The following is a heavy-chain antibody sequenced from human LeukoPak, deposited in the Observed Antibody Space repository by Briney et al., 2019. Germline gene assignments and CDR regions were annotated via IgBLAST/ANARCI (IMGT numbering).Heavy chain of an antibody. J-gene: IGHJ4*02. CDR1: GFIFSSYA. CDR2: ITTSGGDS. Sequence: GGSLRLSCEASGFIFSSYAMNWVRQAPGKGLEWVSSITTSGGDSFYAYSVKGRITISRDNAKNSLYLQMNSLRAEDTAVYYCARADSSGYSYGSDYWGQGTLVTVSS. D-gene: IGHD5-18*01. V-gene: IGHV3-21*01. CDR3: ARADSSGYSYGSDY.